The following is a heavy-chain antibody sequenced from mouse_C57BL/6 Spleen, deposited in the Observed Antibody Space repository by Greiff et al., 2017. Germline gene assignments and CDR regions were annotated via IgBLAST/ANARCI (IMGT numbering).Heavy chain of an antibody. V-gene: IGHV14-2*01. D-gene: IGHD2-5*01. CDR3: ARGGPYSNYVDY. Sequence: VQLQQSGAELVKPGASVKLSCTASGFNIQDYYMHWVKQRTEQGLEWLGRIDPEDGETRSAPKFQGKATITADTSSNTAYLQLSSLTSEDTAVYYCARGGPYSNYVDYWGQGTTLTVSA. CDR2: IDPEDGET. J-gene: IGHJ2*01. CDR1: GFNIQDYY.